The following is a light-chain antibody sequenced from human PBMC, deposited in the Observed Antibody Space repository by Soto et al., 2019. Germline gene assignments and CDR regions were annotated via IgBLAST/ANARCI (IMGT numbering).Light chain of an antibody. V-gene: IGKV1-5*03. CDR3: QHYNSYSEA. CDR2: KSS. Sequence: IHMTESPSSLSASEGDIVTISCRASQSVSIWLAWYQQKPGRAPKLLIYKSSILKSGVPSRFSGSGSGTEFTLTISSLQPDDFATYYCQHYNSYSEACGQGTKVDIK. J-gene: IGKJ1*01. CDR1: QSVSIW.